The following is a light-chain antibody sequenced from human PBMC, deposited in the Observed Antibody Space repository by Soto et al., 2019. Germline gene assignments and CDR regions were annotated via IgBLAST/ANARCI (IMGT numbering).Light chain of an antibody. V-gene: IGKV3-15*01. CDR2: DVS. CDR1: QSVASN. CDR3: QQYNNWPLT. J-gene: IGKJ4*01. Sequence: EVVMTQSPATLSVSPGERATLSCRASQSVASNLAWYQQKPGQAPRPLMYDVSTSATGIPARFSGSGSGTEFTLTISSLQSEDFAVYYCQQYNNWPLTFGGGTKVEIK.